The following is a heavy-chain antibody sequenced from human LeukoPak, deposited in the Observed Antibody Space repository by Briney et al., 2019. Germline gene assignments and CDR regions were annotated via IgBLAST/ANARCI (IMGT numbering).Heavy chain of an antibody. CDR3: ALGGDDFWSGYYSPAEYFQH. D-gene: IGHD3-3*01. V-gene: IGHV5-51*01. CDR2: IYPGDSDT. Sequence: GESLNISCKGSGYSFTSYWIGWVRQMPGKGLGWMGIIYPGDSDTRYSPSFQGQVTISADKSISTAYLQWSSLKASDTAMYYCALGGDDFWSGYYSPAEYFQHWGQGTLVTVSS. J-gene: IGHJ1*01. CDR1: GYSFTSYW.